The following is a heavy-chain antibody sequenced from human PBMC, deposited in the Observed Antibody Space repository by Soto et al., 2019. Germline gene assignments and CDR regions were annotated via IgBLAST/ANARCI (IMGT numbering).Heavy chain of an antibody. CDR3: ARERLGRSGAFDY. D-gene: IGHD6-19*01. CDR2: IFRSGTT. V-gene: IGHV4-31*03. CDR1: GSSVSSGGYY. Sequence: QVHLQESGPGLVKPSQTLSLTCTVSGSSVSSGGYYWNWIRQHPGKGLEWNGYIFRSGTTNCNPSLQSRIIISVDTSKNQFSLILCSVTAADTALYTCARERLGRSGAFDYWGQGSLVTVSS. J-gene: IGHJ4*02.